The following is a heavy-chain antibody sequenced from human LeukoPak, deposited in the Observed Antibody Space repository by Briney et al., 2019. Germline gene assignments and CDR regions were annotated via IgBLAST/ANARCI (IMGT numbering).Heavy chain of an antibody. D-gene: IGHD2-15*01. J-gene: IGHJ5*02. CDR2: IYHSGST. CDR1: GDSVSSGGYS. Sequence: PSETLSLTCTVSGDSVSSGGYSWSWIRQPPGKGLEWIGYIYHSGSTYYNPSLKSRVTISVDRSKNQFSLKLSSVTAADTAVYYCASLLRNWFDPWGQGTLVTVSS. CDR3: ASLLRNWFDP. V-gene: IGHV4-30-2*01.